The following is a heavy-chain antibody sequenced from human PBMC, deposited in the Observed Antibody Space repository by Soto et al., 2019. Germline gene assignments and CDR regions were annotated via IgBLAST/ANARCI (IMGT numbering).Heavy chain of an antibody. CDR3: ARDDEYSGNGMDV. J-gene: IGHJ6*02. V-gene: IGHV3-33*01. D-gene: IGHD3-10*01. Sequence: QVQLVESGGGVVQPGRSLRLSCAASGFTFSNYGMHWVRQAPGKGLEWVAVILNDGSNRYHADSVKDRFTISRDHSKNTLYLPMNRLRAEDTAVYYCARDDEYSGNGMDVWGQGTTVTVS. CDR2: ILNDGSNR. CDR1: GFTFSNYG.